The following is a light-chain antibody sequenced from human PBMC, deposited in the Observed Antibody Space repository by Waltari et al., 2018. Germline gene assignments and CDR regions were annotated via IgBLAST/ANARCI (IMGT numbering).Light chain of an antibody. J-gene: IGKJ4*01. Sequence: EIVLTQSPGTLSLSPGERATLSCRASQSVSSSYLAWYQQKPGQAPRLLIYGASSRATGIPDRFSGSGSGTDFTLTISRLEPEDFAVYYCQQYGSSSHFGGGTKVEIK. CDR3: QQYGSSSH. CDR2: GAS. V-gene: IGKV3-20*01. CDR1: QSVSSSY.